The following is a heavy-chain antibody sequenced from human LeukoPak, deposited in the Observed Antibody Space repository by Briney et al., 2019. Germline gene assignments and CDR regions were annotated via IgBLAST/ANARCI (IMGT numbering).Heavy chain of an antibody. V-gene: IGHV3-21*01. J-gene: IGHJ4*02. D-gene: IGHD6-13*01. Sequence: GGSLRLSCAASGFTFSSYSMNWVRQAPGKGLEWVSSISSSSSYIYYADSVKGRFTISRDNAKNSLYLQMNNLRAEDTAVYYCARDRIAAAGTPDYWGQGTLVTVSS. CDR2: ISSSSSYI. CDR3: ARDRIAAAGTPDY. CDR1: GFTFSSYS.